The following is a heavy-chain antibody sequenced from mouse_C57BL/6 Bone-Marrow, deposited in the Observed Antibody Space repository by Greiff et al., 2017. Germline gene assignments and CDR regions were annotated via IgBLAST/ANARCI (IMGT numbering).Heavy chain of an antibody. D-gene: IGHD3-1*01. CDR2: IWRGGST. J-gene: IGHJ4*01. CDR1: GFSFTSYG. V-gene: IGHV2-5*01. CDR3: AKKKGLLYYYAMDY. Sequence: QVQLKESGPGLVQPSQSLSITCTVSGFSFTSYGVHWVRQSPGKGLEWLGVIWRGGSTDYNAAFMSRLSITKDNSKSQVVFKMNSLQADDTAIYYCAKKKGLLYYYAMDYWGQGTSVTVSS.